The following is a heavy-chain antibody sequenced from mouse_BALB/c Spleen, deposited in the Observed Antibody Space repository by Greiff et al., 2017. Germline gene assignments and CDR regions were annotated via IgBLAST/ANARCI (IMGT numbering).Heavy chain of an antibody. V-gene: IGHV6-6*02. CDR2: IRLKSNNYAT. J-gene: IGHJ4*01. D-gene: IGHD1-1*01. Sequence: EVQLVESGGGLVQPGGSMKLSCVASGFTFSNYWMNWVRQSPEKGLEWVAEIRLKSNNYATHYAESVKGRFTISRDDSKSSVYLQMNNLRAEDTGIYYCAVITTVVADYYAMDYWGQGTSVTVSS. CDR1: GFTFSNYW. CDR3: AVITTVVADYYAMDY.